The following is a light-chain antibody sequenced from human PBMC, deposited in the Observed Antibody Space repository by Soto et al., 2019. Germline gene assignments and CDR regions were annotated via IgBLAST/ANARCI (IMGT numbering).Light chain of an antibody. CDR2: GAS. J-gene: IGKJ1*01. Sequence: EIVMTQSPATLSVSPGERATLSCRASQSVSSNLAWYQQKPGQAPRLLIYGASTRATGIPARFSGSGSGTEFTLTISSLQSEDFAVYYCQQYNNWPHPWTFGQGTKVEIK. V-gene: IGKV3-15*01. CDR1: QSVSSN. CDR3: QQYNNWPHPWT.